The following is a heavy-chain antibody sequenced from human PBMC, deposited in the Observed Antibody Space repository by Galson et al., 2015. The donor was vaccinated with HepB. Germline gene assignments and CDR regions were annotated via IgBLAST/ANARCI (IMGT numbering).Heavy chain of an antibody. CDR3: ARVLLSYYRFDH. CDR1: GGSINTYY. Sequence: SETLSLTCTVSGGSINTYYWSWIRQPPGKGLEWIGYIYSSGSTDYNPSLKSRVTISLDTSKNQFSLNWSSVTASDTPVYYWARVLLSYYRFDHWGQGTLVTVSS. V-gene: IGHV4-59*01. D-gene: IGHD1-26*01. J-gene: IGHJ4*02. CDR2: IYSSGST.